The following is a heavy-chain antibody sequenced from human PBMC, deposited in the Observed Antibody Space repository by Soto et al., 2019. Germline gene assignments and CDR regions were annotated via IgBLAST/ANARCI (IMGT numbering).Heavy chain of an antibody. J-gene: IGHJ4*02. CDR3: ARGIAAAGTPTRALYVRLLY. V-gene: IGHV3-23*01. CDR2: ISGGGGST. D-gene: IGHD6-13*01. CDR1: GFTFSRYA. Sequence: GGSLRLSCAAPGFTFSRYAMSWVRQAPGKGLEWVSAISGGGGSTYYADSVKGRFTISRDNSKNTLYVQMNSLTTEDTAVYYCARGIAAAGTPTRALYVRLLYWGQATRGHGLL.